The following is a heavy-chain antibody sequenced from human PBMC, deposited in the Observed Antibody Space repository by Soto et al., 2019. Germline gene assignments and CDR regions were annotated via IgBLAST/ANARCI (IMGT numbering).Heavy chain of an antibody. D-gene: IGHD5-12*01. CDR1: GGSISSGGYS. CDR2: IYHSGST. CDR3: AAGGGLPRYY. V-gene: IGHV4-30-2*01. Sequence: QLQLQESASGLVKPSQTLSLTCAVSGGSISSGGYSWSWIRQPPGKGLGWIGYIYHSGSTYYNPSRKSRVTIAVDRSKNQFSLKLSSVTAADTALYYCAAGGGLPRYYWGQGTLVTVSS. J-gene: IGHJ4*02.